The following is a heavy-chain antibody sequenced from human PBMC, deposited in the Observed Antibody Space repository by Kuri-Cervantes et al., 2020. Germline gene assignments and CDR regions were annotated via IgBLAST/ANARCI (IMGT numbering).Heavy chain of an antibody. J-gene: IGHJ5*02. CDR2: IWYDGSNK. V-gene: IGHV3-33*08. Sequence: GESLKISCAASGFTFDDYAMHWVRQAPGKGLEWVAVIWYDGSNKYYADSVKGRFTISRDNSKNTLYLQMNSLRAEDTAVYYCARDHMVRDNWFDPWGQGTLVTVSS. D-gene: IGHD3-10*01. CDR1: GFTFDDYA. CDR3: ARDHMVRDNWFDP.